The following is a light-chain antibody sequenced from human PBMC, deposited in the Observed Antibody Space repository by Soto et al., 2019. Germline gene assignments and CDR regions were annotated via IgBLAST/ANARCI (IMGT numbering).Light chain of an antibody. Sequence: QSVLTQPASVSGSPGQSITISCTGTSSDVGGYNYVSWYQQHPGKAPKLMIFDVSNRPSGVSNRFSGSKSGNTASLTISGLLAEDEADYYCSSYTSSSTVVFGGGTKLTVL. CDR1: SSDVGGYNY. V-gene: IGLV2-14*01. J-gene: IGLJ2*01. CDR2: DVS. CDR3: SSYTSSSTVV.